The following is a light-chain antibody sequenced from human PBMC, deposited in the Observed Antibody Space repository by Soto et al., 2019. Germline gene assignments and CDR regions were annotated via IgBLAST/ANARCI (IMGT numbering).Light chain of an antibody. CDR3: QQFYDYPLT. J-gene: IGKJ4*01. CDR1: QDIGTL. CDR2: DAS. V-gene: IGKV1D-13*01. Sequence: AIQLTQSPSSLSASVGDTVTITCRASQDIGTLFAWYQQKPGKAPNLLIYDASSLETGVPSRFSGSGSGTDFTLTISSLQPEDFATYYCQQFYDYPLTFGGGTKVEI.